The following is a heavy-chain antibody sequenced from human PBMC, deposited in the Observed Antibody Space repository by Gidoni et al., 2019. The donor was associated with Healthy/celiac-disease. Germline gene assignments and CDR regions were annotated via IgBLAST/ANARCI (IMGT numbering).Heavy chain of an antibody. V-gene: IGHV4-39*01. Sequence: QLQLQESGPGLVKPSETLSLPCTVTGGSITSSSYYWGWTRQPPGKGLGWIGSIYYRGSTYYNPSLKSRVTISVDTSKNQFSLKLSSVTAADTAVYYCARHAGPPGRQQLEFHFDYWGQGTLVTVSS. CDR2: IYYRGST. CDR1: GGSITSSSYY. CDR3: ARHAGPPGRQQLEFHFDY. D-gene: IGHD6-13*01. J-gene: IGHJ4*02.